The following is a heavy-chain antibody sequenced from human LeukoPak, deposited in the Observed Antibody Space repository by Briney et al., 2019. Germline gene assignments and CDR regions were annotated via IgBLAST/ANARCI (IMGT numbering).Heavy chain of an antibody. CDR2: ISSSGSSI. D-gene: IGHD1-1*01. V-gene: IGHV3-48*04. Sequence: GGSLRLSCAASGFTFNSYSMNWVRQAPGKGLEWVSYISSSGSSIYYADSVKGRFTISRDNAKNSLYLQMNSLRVEDTAVYYCAREGTGRYYYYYYVDVWGKGTTVTISS. CDR1: GFTFNSYS. J-gene: IGHJ6*03. CDR3: AREGTGRYYYYYYVDV.